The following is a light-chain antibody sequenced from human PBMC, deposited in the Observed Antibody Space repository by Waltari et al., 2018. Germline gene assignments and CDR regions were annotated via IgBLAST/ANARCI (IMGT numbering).Light chain of an antibody. V-gene: IGKV3-15*01. J-gene: IGKJ3*01. Sequence: DIVMTQSPDTLSVSPGESATLSCRASQSVDSNLAWYQQKPGQAPRLLIYGASTRAAGIPARFSGSGSGTEFTLTISSLQSEDFAVYYCQQYNNWPPIFTFGPGTKVDIK. CDR3: QQYNNWPPIFT. CDR1: QSVDSN. CDR2: GAS.